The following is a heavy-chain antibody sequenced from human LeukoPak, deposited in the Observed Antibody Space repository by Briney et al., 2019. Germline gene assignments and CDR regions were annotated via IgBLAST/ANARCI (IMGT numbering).Heavy chain of an antibody. Sequence: PSETLSLTCAVYGGSFSGYYWSWIRQPPGKGLEWIGEINHSGSTNYNPSLKSRVTISVDTSKNQFSLKLSSVTAADTAVYYCARRGRYIWTGRNWFDPWGQGTLVTVSS. CDR1: GGSFSGYY. CDR2: INHSGST. D-gene: IGHD1-1*01. J-gene: IGHJ5*02. V-gene: IGHV4-34*01. CDR3: ARRGRYIWTGRNWFDP.